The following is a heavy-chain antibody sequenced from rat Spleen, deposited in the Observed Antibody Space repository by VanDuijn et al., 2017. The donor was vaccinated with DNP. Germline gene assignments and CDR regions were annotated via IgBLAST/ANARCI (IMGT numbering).Heavy chain of an antibody. CDR1: GFSISDYY. D-gene: IGHD5-1*01. J-gene: IGHJ2*01. CDR3: TTLNWAFDY. Sequence: EVQLVESGGDLVQPGRSLKLFCAASGFSISDYYMAWVRQAPTMGLEWVAYIRYDGGYTKYGDSVKGRFTISRDNAKSSLYLQMDSLRSEDTATYYCTTLNWAFDYWGQGVMVTVSS. CDR2: IRYDGGYT. V-gene: IGHV5-20*01.